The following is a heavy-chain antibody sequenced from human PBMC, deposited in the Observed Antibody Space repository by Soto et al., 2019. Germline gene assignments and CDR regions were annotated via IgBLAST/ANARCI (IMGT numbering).Heavy chain of an antibody. D-gene: IGHD2-21*02. V-gene: IGHV5-10-1*01. CDR2: IDPSDSQT. CDR1: GYSFAGYW. Sequence: PGESLKISCKGSGYSFAGYWITWVRQKPGKGLEWMGRIDPSDSQTYYSPSFRGHVTISVTKSITTVFLQWSSLRASDTAMYYCARSYCGGDCYFDYWGQGTLVTVSS. J-gene: IGHJ4*02. CDR3: ARSYCGGDCYFDY.